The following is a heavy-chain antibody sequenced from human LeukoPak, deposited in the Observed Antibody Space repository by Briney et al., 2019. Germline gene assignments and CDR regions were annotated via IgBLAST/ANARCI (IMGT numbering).Heavy chain of an antibody. V-gene: IGHV3-13*01. CDR3: ARLRSSWPPRYYYYGMDV. Sequence: GGSLRLSCAASGFTFSSYDMHWVRQATGKGLEWVSAIGTAGDTYYPGSVKGRFTISRENAKNSLYLQMNSLRAGDTAVYYCARLRSSWPPRYYYYGMDVWGQGTTVTVSS. CDR1: GFTFSSYD. D-gene: IGHD6-13*01. CDR2: IGTAGDT. J-gene: IGHJ6*02.